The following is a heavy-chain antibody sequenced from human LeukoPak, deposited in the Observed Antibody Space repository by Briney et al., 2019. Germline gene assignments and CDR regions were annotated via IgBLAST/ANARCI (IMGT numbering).Heavy chain of an antibody. CDR3: ARAAVAGFDY. D-gene: IGHD6-19*01. J-gene: IGHJ4*02. CDR1: GGSISSYY. Sequence: PSETLFLTCAVSGGSISSYYWSWIRQPPGKGLEWIGYIYYSGSTNYNPSLKSRVTISVDTSKNQFSLKLSSVTAADTAVCYCARAAVAGFDYWGQGTLVTVSS. CDR2: IYYSGST. V-gene: IGHV4-59*01.